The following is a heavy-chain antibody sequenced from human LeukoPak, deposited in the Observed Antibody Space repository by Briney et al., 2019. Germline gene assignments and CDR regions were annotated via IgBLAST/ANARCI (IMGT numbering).Heavy chain of an antibody. CDR2: ISSSGSTI. D-gene: IGHD3-10*02. V-gene: IGHV3-48*04. CDR1: EFTFSTYS. J-gene: IGHJ6*04. CDR3: AELGITMIGGV. Sequence: SGGSLRLSCAASEFTFSTYSMNWVRQAPGKGLEWVSYISSSGSTIYYADSVKGRFTISRDNAKNSLYLQMNSLRAEDTAVYYCAELGITMIGGVWGKETTVTISS.